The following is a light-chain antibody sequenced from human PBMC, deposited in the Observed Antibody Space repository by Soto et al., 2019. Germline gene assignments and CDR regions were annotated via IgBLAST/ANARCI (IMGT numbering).Light chain of an antibody. Sequence: DIQMTQSPSTLSASVGDRVTITCRVSQTISTWLAWYQQKPGKAPNLLIYKASSLASGVPSRFSGSGSGTEFTLTISSLQPDDLATYYCQQYNRCPWTFGQGTKVDIK. CDR2: KAS. J-gene: IGKJ1*01. V-gene: IGKV1-5*03. CDR3: QQYNRCPWT. CDR1: QTISTW.